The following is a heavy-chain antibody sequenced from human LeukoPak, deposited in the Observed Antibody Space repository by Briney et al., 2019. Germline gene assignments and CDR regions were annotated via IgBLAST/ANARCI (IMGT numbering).Heavy chain of an antibody. CDR2: ISSSSSAI. CDR3: ARGGDIVVVPAAMEAFDI. D-gene: IGHD2-2*01. V-gene: IGHV3-48*01. CDR1: GFTFSGYT. J-gene: IGHJ3*02. Sequence: GGSLRLSCAASGFTFSGYTMNWVRQAPGKGLEWVSYISSSSSAIYYADSVKGRFTISRDNAKNSLYLQMNSLRAEDTAVYYCARGGDIVVVPAAMEAFDIWGQGTMVTVSS.